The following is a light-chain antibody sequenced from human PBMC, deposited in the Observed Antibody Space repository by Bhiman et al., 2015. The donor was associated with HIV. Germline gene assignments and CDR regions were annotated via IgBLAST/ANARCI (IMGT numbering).Light chain of an antibody. CDR3: SSLTSSITYV. Sequence: QSALTQPASVSGSPGQSITISCTGTNSDIGGYDYVSWYQQHPGKAPKLMIYDVSKRPSGVSNRFSGSKSDNTASLTISGLQAEDEADYYCSSLTSSITYVFGTGTKVTVL. V-gene: IGLV2-14*01. CDR2: DVS. CDR1: NSDIGGYDY. J-gene: IGLJ1*01.